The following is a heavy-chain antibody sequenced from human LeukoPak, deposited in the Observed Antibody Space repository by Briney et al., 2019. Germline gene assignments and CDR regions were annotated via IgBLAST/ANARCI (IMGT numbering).Heavy chain of an antibody. V-gene: IGHV6-1*01. D-gene: IGHD6-13*01. J-gene: IGHJ4*02. CDR3: ARSNRWKFDY. CDR1: GERVSSNTAV. CDR2: TYYRSKWFN. Sequence: SQTVPLTCALSGERVSSNTAVWHWIRPSPSRPLEWLGRTYYRSKWFNDYAVSVKSRITVNPDTSKNQFSLQLNSVTPDDTAVYYCARSNRWKFDYWGQGTLVTVSS.